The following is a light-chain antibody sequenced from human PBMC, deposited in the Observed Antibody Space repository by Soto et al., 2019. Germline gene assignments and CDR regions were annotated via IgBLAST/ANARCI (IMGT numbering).Light chain of an antibody. V-gene: IGLV2-11*01. CDR2: DVS. CDR1: RSDVGGYNY. Sequence: QSALTQPRSVSGSPGQSVTISCTGTRSDVGGYNYVSWYQQHPGKAPKVMIYDVSKRPSGVPDRFSGSKSGNTASLTISGIQAEDEADYYCCSYAGSYTGVFGGGTKLTVL. J-gene: IGLJ3*02. CDR3: CSYAGSYTGV.